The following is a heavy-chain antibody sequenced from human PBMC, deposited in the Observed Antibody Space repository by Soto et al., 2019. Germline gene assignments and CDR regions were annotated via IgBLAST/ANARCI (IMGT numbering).Heavy chain of an antibody. J-gene: IGHJ4*02. CDR2: ISYDGSNK. Sequence: GGSLRLSCAASGFTFSSYAMHWVRQAPGKGLEWVAVISYDGSNKYYADSVKGRFTISRDNSKNTLYLQMNSLRAEDTAVYYCAGESGDYLGQGTLVTVSS. CDR1: GFTFSSYA. V-gene: IGHV3-30-3*01. CDR3: AGESGDY.